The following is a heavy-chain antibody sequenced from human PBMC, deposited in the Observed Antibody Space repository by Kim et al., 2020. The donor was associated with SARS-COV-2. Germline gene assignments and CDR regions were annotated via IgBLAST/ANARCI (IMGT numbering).Heavy chain of an antibody. CDR2: IYYSGST. J-gene: IGHJ4*02. D-gene: IGHD5-12*01. Sequence: SETLSLTCTVSGGSISSSSYYWGWIRQPPGKGLEWIGSIYYSGSTYYNPSLKSRVTISVDTSKNQFSLKLSSVTAADTAVYYCARVDGYNWLLDYWGQGTLVTVSS. V-gene: IGHV4-39*01. CDR3: ARVDGYNWLLDY. CDR1: GGSISSSSYY.